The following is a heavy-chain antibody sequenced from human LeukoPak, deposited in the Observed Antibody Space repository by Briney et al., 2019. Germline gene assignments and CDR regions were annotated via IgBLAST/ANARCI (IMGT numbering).Heavy chain of an antibody. CDR2: INPNSGGT. J-gene: IGHJ5*02. CDR3: ARHHPSYCSGGSCYSSWFDP. CDR1: GYTFTSYG. Sequence: ASVKVSCKASGYTFTSYGISWVRQAPGQGLEWMGWINPNSGGTNYAQKFQGRVTMTRDTSISTAYMELSRLRSDDTAVYYCARHHPSYCSGGSCYSSWFDPWGQGTLVTVSS. V-gene: IGHV1-2*02. D-gene: IGHD2-15*01.